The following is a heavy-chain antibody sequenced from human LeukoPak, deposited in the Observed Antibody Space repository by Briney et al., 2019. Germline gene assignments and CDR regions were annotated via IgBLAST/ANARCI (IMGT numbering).Heavy chain of an antibody. D-gene: IGHD3-10*01. J-gene: IGHJ4*02. CDR1: GASVNSGSDY. CDR2: IYSTGST. CDR3: ARGSRDYGSGSFDY. V-gene: IGHV4-61*01. Sequence: SETLSLTCNVSGASVNSGSDYWTWIRQPPGRGLEWIGYIYSTGSTNYNPSLKSRVTISLDTTKNQVSLKLSSVTAADTAVYYCARGSRDYGSGSFDYWGPGTRVTVSS.